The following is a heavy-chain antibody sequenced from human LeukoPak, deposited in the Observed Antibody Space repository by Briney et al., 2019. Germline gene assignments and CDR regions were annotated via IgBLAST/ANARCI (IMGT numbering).Heavy chain of an antibody. CDR3: ARRGPPRTMLRGVKSGWFDP. CDR1: GDSISSSNCY. J-gene: IGHJ5*02. CDR2: IYFSGGT. D-gene: IGHD3-10*01. V-gene: IGHV4-39*07. Sequence: SETLSLTCTVSGDSISSSNCYWGWIRQPPGKGLEWIGSIYFSGGTYYNASLKSRVTISIDTSKNQFSLKLSSVTAADTAVYYCARRGPPRTMLRGVKSGWFDPWGQGTLVTVSS.